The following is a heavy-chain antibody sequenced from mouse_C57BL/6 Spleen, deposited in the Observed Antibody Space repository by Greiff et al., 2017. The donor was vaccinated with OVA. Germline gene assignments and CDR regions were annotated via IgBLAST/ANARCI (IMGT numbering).Heavy chain of an antibody. Sequence: EVKVVESGGGLVQPGGSLKLSCAASGFTFSDYYMYWVRQTPEKRLEWVAYISNGGGSTYYPDTVKGRFTISRDNAKNTLYLQMSRLKSEDTAMYYCARPSSKRTGYFDVWGTGTTVTVSS. V-gene: IGHV5-12*01. J-gene: IGHJ1*03. CDR3: ARPSSKRTGYFDV. CDR1: GFTFSDYY. D-gene: IGHD2-10*02. CDR2: ISNGGGST.